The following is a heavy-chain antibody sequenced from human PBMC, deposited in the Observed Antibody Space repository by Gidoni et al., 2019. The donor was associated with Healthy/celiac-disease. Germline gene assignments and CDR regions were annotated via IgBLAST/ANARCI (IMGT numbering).Heavy chain of an antibody. CDR1: GGSISSGGSY. D-gene: IGHD2-15*01. CDR2: IYYSGST. Sequence: QVQLQESGPGLVKPSQTLSLTCTVSGGSISSGGSYWSWIRQHPGKGLEWIGYIYYSGSTYYNPSLKSRVTISVDTSKNQFSLKLSSVTAADTAVYYCARDIVVVVAATTYNWFDPWGQGTLVTVSS. CDR3: ARDIVVVVAATTYNWFDP. V-gene: IGHV4-31*03. J-gene: IGHJ5*02.